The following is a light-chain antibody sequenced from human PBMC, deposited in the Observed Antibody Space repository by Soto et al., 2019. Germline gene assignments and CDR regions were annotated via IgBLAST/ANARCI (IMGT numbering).Light chain of an antibody. CDR3: QQYGSSRWT. Sequence: EIVLTQSPANLSLSPGERATLSCGASQSVSSSYLAWYQQKPGLAPRLLIYDASSRATGIPDGFSGSGSGTDFTLTISRLEPEEFAVYDCQQYGSSRWTFGQWTKVDI. CDR2: DAS. CDR1: QSVSSSY. V-gene: IGKV3D-20*01. J-gene: IGKJ1*01.